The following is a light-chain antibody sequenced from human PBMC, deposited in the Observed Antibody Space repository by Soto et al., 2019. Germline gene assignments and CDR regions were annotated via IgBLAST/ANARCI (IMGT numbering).Light chain of an antibody. V-gene: IGKV1-39*01. J-gene: IGKJ3*01. CDR1: QSISNY. CDR3: QQSYSTPFT. CDR2: AAS. Sequence: DIQMTQSPSSLFASVGDSVTITCRASQSISNYLNWYQQKPGKAPKLLVYAASSLQSGVPSRFSGSGSGTDFTLTISSLQPEDFATYYCQQSYSTPFTFGPGTKVDIK.